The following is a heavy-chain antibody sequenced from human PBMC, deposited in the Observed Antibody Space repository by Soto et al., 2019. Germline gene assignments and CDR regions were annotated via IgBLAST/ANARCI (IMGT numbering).Heavy chain of an antibody. J-gene: IGHJ5*01. CDR2: ISAYNGNT. CDR1: GYTFTSYG. V-gene: IGHV1-18*01. D-gene: IGHD1-26*01. CDR3: AGMGGTRYRRGWFDY. Sequence: QVQLVQSGAEVKKPGASVKVSCKASGYTFTSYGISWVRQAPGQGLEWMGWISAYNGNTNYAQKLQGRVTMTTDTSTRTAYKELKSLRSDDTAVFYCAGMGGTRYRRGWFDYWGQGTLVTVSS.